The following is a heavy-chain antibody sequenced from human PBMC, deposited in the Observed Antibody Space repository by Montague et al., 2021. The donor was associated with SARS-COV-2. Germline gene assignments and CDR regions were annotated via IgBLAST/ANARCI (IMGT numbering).Heavy chain of an antibody. CDR3: VRGVTMARAIIPYFDY. D-gene: IGHD3-10*01. CDR1: GDSISRSHYF. Sequence: SETLSLTCSVSGDSISRSHYFWAWIRQPPGMGLEWIGSIYFTGKTYYHPSLKSRVTMSVHTSKNQFSLNLNSVTAADTAVYYCVRGVTMARAIIPYFDYWGQGTLVTVSS. V-gene: IGHV4-39*07. J-gene: IGHJ4*02. CDR2: IYFTGKT.